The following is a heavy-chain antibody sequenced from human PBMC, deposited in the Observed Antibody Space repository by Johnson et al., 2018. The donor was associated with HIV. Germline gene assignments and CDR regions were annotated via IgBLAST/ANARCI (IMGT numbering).Heavy chain of an antibody. CDR3: ARGIVGGNYAQRDAFDI. CDR2: ISSDGSGT. D-gene: IGHD4-23*01. CDR1: GFTFSSYW. V-gene: IGHV3-74*01. Sequence: VQLVESGGGLVQAGGSLRLSCAASGFTFSSYWMHWVRQAPGKGLVWVSRISSDGSGTRYADSVKGRFTISRDNAKNTLYLQLHSLGAEDTTLYYSARGIVGGNYAQRDAFDIWGQGTMVTVSS. J-gene: IGHJ3*02.